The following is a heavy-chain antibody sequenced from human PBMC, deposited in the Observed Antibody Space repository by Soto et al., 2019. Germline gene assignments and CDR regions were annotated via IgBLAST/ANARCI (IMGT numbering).Heavy chain of an antibody. J-gene: IGHJ4*02. D-gene: IGHD3-3*01. V-gene: IGHV3-74*01. CDR3: ARDPPGIGVEY. CDR2: INPDGSSI. CDR1: GFTFSTYW. Sequence: EVQLVESGGGLVQPGGSLRLSCAASGFTFSTYWMHWVRQAPGKGLVWVSRINPDGSSITYADSVKGRFTISRDNAKNMLDLQMISLRAEDTAVYYCARDPPGIGVEYWGQGTLVTVSS.